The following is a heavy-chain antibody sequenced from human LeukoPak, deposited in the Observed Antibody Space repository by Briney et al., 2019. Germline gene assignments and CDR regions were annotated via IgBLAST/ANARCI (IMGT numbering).Heavy chain of an antibody. CDR3: AREGYGGNGAGI. J-gene: IGHJ3*02. V-gene: IGHV3-74*01. Sequence: PGGSLRLSCAASGFTFDDYAMHWVRQAPGKGLEWVSRINSDGSSTSYADSVKGRFTVSRDNAKNTLYLEMNSLRVEDTAVYYCAREGYGGNGAGIWGQGTMVTVSS. CDR2: INSDGSST. D-gene: IGHD4-23*01. CDR1: GFTFDDYA.